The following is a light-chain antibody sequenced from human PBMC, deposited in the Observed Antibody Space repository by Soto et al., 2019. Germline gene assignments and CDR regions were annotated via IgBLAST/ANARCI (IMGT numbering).Light chain of an antibody. CDR1: SSDVGTYKY. Sequence: QSALTQPASVSGSPGQSITISCTGTSSDVGTYKYVSWYQQLPGKAPKLMIYEVSNRPSGVSNRFSGSKSGNTASLTISELQAEDEADYYCSSYTSRSTPVFGGGTNSPS. V-gene: IGLV2-14*01. CDR2: EVS. J-gene: IGLJ2*01. CDR3: SSYTSRSTPV.